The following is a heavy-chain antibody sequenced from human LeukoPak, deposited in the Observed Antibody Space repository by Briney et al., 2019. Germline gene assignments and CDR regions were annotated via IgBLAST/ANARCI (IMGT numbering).Heavy chain of an antibody. D-gene: IGHD2-15*01. CDR3: AKGSLDY. CDR2: IWYDGSNK. Sequence: GGSLRLSCAASGFTFSSYGMHWVRQAPGKGMEWVAVIWYDGSNKYYADSVKGRFTISRDNSKNTLYLQMNSVRAEETAVYYCAKGSLDYWGQGTLVTVSS. J-gene: IGHJ4*02. V-gene: IGHV3-33*06. CDR1: GFTFSSYG.